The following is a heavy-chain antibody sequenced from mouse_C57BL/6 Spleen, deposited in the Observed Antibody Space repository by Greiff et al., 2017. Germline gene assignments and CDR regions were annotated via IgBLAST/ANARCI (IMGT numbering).Heavy chain of an antibody. V-gene: IGHV3-6*01. D-gene: IGHD1-1*01. Sequence: EVQLVESGPGLVKPSQSLSLTCPVTGYSITSGYYWNWIRQFPGNKLEWMGYISYNGSNNYNPSLTNRISITRDTSKNQFFLKLNSVTTEDTATYDCARGGDITTKDYWGQGTTLTVSS. J-gene: IGHJ2*01. CDR2: ISYNGSN. CDR3: ARGGDITTKDY. CDR1: GYSITSGYY.